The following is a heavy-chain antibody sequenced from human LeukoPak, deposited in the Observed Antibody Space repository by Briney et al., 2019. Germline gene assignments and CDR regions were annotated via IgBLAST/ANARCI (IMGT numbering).Heavy chain of an antibody. CDR3: ARGSAAGGY. J-gene: IGHJ4*02. CDR2: ISSSGRTI. Sequence: GGSLRLSCTASGFTFSNYAMNWVRQAPGKGLEWVSYISSSGRTIYYADSVKGRFTISRDNSKNSLFLQMNSLRAEDTAVYYCARGSAAGGYWGQGTLVTVST. V-gene: IGHV3-48*04. D-gene: IGHD6-13*01. CDR1: GFTFSNYA.